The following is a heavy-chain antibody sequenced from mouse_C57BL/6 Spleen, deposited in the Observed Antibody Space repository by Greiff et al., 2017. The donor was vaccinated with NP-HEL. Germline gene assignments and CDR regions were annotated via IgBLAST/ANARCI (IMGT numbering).Heavy chain of an antibody. CDR2: IRSKSNNYAT. CDR3: VRGSYGSSYSFAY. D-gene: IGHD1-1*01. J-gene: IGHJ3*01. Sequence: EVKLMESGGGLVQPKGSLKLSCAASGFSFNTYAMNWVRQAPGKGLEWVARIRSKSNNYATYYADSVKDRFTISRDDSESMLYLQMNNLKTEDTAMYYCVRGSYGSSYSFAYWGQGTLVTVSA. V-gene: IGHV10-1*01. CDR1: GFSFNTYA.